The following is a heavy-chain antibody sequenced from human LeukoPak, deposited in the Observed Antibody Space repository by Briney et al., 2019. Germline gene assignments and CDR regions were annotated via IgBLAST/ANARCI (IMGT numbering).Heavy chain of an antibody. J-gene: IGHJ4*02. CDR3: AREGTYGNYRASGDY. D-gene: IGHD4-23*01. CDR2: IKQDGSQK. Sequence: PGGSLRLSCAASGFTFSSYGMHWVRQAPGKGLEWVANIKQDGSQKYYVDSVKGRFIISRDNAKNSLYLQMNSLRAEDTAVYYCAREGTYGNYRASGDYWGQGALVAVSS. CDR1: GFTFSSYG. V-gene: IGHV3-7*03.